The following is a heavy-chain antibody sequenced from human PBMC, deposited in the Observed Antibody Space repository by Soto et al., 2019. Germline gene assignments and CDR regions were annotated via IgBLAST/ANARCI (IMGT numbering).Heavy chain of an antibody. CDR3: AKVTKRAAAGRYEYYKYGMDV. Sequence: GGSLRLSCAASGFAFSTYAMTWVRQAPGKGLEWVSVISGSGGSSYYAASVKGRFTISRDNSKNTLFLQMNGLRAEDTAVYYCAKVTKRAAAGRYEYYKYGMDVWGQGTTVTVSS. V-gene: IGHV3-23*01. CDR1: GFAFSTYA. CDR2: ISGSGGSS. J-gene: IGHJ6*02. D-gene: IGHD6-13*01.